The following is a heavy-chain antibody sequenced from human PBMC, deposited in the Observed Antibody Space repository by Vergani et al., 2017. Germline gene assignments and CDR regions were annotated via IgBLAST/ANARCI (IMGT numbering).Heavy chain of an antibody. D-gene: IGHD3-3*01. V-gene: IGHV1-69*12. CDR1: GGTFSSYA. CDR2: IIPIFGTA. CDR3: AGDPSWGGFNFDP. Sequence: QVQLVQSGAEVKKPGSSVKVSCKASGGTFSSYAISWVRQAPGQGLEWMGGIIPIFGTANDAQKSQGRVTITADESTSTDYMELSSLRSEDTAVYYCAGDPSWGGFNFDPWGQGTLVTVSS. J-gene: IGHJ5*02.